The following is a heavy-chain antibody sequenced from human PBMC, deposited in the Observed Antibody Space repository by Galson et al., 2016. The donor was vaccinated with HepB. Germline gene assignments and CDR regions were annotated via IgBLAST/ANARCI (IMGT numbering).Heavy chain of an antibody. V-gene: IGHV1-2*02. CDR1: GYTFTDYY. CDR3: VRENSELFAP. J-gene: IGHJ5*02. D-gene: IGHD3-10*01. CDR2: IRPTGDVT. Sequence: SVKVSCKASGYTFTDYYLHWVRQAPGQGLEWMGWIRPTGDVTHYAQKFQGRVTMTRDTSINTAYMELRGLTSDDTAIYYCVRENSELFAPWGQGTLVTVSS.